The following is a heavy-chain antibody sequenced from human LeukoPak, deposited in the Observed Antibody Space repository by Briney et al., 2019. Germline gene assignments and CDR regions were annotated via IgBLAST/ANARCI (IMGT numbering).Heavy chain of an antibody. D-gene: IGHD6-19*01. CDR2: SSYDGANK. CDR3: AREYFSGWYDY. Sequence: PGRSLRLSCAASGFTFTTYTMHWVRQAPGKGLEWVAVSSYDGANKFYTDSVKGRFTISRDNSKNTLYLQMDSLRTEDSAVYYCAREYFSGWYDYWGQGTLVTVSS. V-gene: IGHV3-30*04. J-gene: IGHJ4*02. CDR1: GFTFTTYT.